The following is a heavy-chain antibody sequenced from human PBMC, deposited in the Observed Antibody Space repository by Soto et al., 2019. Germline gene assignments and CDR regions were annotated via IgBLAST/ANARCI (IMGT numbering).Heavy chain of an antibody. Sequence: QVQLVESGGGVVQPGRSLRLSCAASGFTFSSYAMHWVRQAPGKGLEWVAVISYDGSNKNYADSVKGRFTISRDNSKNTLYLQMNSLRAEDTAVYYCARDIFRGYSYGPPDYWGQGTLVTVSS. J-gene: IGHJ4*02. V-gene: IGHV3-30-3*01. D-gene: IGHD5-18*01. CDR3: ARDIFRGYSYGPPDY. CDR2: ISYDGSNK. CDR1: GFTFSSYA.